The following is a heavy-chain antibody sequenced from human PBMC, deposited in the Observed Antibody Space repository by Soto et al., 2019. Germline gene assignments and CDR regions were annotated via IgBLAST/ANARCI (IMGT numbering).Heavy chain of an antibody. V-gene: IGHV3-23*01. CDR1: GFTFSSYA. CDR2: LSSSGSST. Sequence: EVQLLESGGGLVQPGGSLRLSCAPSGFTFSSYAMSWVRQAPGKGLEWVSSLSSSGSSTNYGDSVKGRFTISRDISKNMLYLQMNSLRAEDTAVYHCAKGGIGLAGLDVWGQGTLVTVSP. D-gene: IGHD6-19*01. J-gene: IGHJ4*02. CDR3: AKGGIGLAGLDV.